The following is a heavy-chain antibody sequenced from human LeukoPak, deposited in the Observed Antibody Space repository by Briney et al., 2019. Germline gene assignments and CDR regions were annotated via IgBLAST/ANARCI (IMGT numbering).Heavy chain of an antibody. V-gene: IGHV3-33*01. J-gene: IGHJ6*02. CDR2: IWYDGSNK. CDR3: ARERDFWSGYYPWYYYYGMDV. Sequence: PGGSLRLSCAASGFTFSSYGMHWVRQAPGKGLEWVAVIWYDGSNKYYADSVKGRFTISRDNSKNTLCLQMNSLRAEDTAVYYCARERDFWSGYYPWYYYYGMDVWGQGATVTVSS. CDR1: GFTFSSYG. D-gene: IGHD3-3*01.